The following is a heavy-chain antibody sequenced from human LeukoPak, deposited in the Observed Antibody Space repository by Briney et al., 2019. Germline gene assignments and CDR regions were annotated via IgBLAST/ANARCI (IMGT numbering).Heavy chain of an antibody. Sequence: GGSLRLSCAASGFTFSAYTMHWVRQAPGKGLEWVSSISSGSTYINYADSMEGRFIISRDNAKNSLYLQMNSLRAEDTAVYCCATERIAGALWHFHFWGQGTLVTVSS. CDR1: GFTFSAYT. D-gene: IGHD6-13*01. V-gene: IGHV3-21*01. CDR2: ISSGSTYI. J-gene: IGHJ4*02. CDR3: ATERIAGALWHFHF.